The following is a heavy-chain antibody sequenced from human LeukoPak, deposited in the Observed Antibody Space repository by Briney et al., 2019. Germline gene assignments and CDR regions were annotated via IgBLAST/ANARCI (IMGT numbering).Heavy chain of an antibody. CDR2: INPSGGST. CDR1: GYIFTNYY. D-gene: IGHD3-22*01. Sequence: ASVKVSCKASGYIFTNYYMHWVRQAPGQGLEWMGIINPSGGSTSYAQKFQGRVTMTRDMSTSTVYMELSSLRSEDTAVYYCARVFDSSGYYPYYFDYWGQGTLVTVSS. J-gene: IGHJ4*02. CDR3: ARVFDSSGYYPYYFDY. V-gene: IGHV1-46*01.